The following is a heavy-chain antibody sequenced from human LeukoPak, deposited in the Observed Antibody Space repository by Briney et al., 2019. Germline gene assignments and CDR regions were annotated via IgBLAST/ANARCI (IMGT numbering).Heavy chain of an antibody. J-gene: IGHJ4*02. CDR3: ARDSKRWSLDS. V-gene: IGHV3-30*03. CDR1: GFTFSSYG. Sequence: GRSLRLSCAASGFTFSSYGMHWVRQAPGKGLEWVAVISYDGSNKYYADSVKGRFTISRDSSKNMLFLQMDSLGPEDTAVYYCARDSKRWSLDSWGQGTLVTVSS. D-gene: IGHD4-23*01. CDR2: ISYDGSNK.